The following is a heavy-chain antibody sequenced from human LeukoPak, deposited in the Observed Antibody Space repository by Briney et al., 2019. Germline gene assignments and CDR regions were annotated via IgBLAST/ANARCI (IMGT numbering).Heavy chain of an antibody. J-gene: IGHJ5*02. V-gene: IGHV3-23*01. D-gene: IGHD6-13*01. CDR2: ISGSGGST. CDR3: ARGVGLYSSSRYNWFDP. Sequence: GGSLRLSCAASGFTFSSYAMSWVRQAPGKGLEWVSAISGSGGSTYYADSVKGRFTISRDNSKNTLYLQMNSLRAEDTAVYYCARGVGLYSSSRYNWFDPWGQGTLVTVSS. CDR1: GFTFSSYA.